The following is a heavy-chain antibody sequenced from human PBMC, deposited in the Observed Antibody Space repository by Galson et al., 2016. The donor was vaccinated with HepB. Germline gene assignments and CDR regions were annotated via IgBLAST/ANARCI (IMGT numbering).Heavy chain of an antibody. CDR1: GGSFSGYY. D-gene: IGHD6-13*01. CDR2: IYYSGST. Sequence: SETLSLTCAVYGGSFSGYYWTWIRQLPGESLEWIGTIYYSGSTYYNPSLKSRVTISVDTSKNQFSLKLTSVTAADTAVYYCARSGGSWSDYYFDYWGQGTLVTVSS. J-gene: IGHJ4*02. V-gene: IGHV4-34*01. CDR3: ARSGGSWSDYYFDY.